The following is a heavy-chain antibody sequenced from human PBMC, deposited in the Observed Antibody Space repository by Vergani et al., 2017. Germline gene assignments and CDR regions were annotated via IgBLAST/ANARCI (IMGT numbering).Heavy chain of an antibody. CDR2: MNPNSGNT. Sequence: QVQLVQSGAEVKKPGASVKVSCKASGYTFTSYDINWVRQATGQGLEWMGWMNPNSGNTGYAQKFQGRVTMTRNTYISTAYMELSSLRSEDTAVYYCARQIAVAGWGYVYYYGRDVWGQGTTVTVSS. J-gene: IGHJ6*02. CDR3: ARQIAVAGWGYVYYYGRDV. CDR1: GYTFTSYD. V-gene: IGHV1-8*01. D-gene: IGHD6-19*01.